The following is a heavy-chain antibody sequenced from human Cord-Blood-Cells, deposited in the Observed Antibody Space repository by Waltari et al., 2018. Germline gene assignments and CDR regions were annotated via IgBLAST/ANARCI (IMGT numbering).Heavy chain of an antibody. V-gene: IGHV4-39*01. CDR2: IYYSGST. Sequence: QLQLQESGPGLVKPSETLSLTCTVSGGSISSGSYYWGWIRQPPGKGLEWIGSIYYSGSTYYNPSLKSRVTISVDTSKNQFSLKLSSVTAADTAVYYCATYCSSTSCPSWGQGTLVTVSS. J-gene: IGHJ1*01. CDR1: GGSISSGSYY. CDR3: ATYCSSTSCPS. D-gene: IGHD2-2*01.